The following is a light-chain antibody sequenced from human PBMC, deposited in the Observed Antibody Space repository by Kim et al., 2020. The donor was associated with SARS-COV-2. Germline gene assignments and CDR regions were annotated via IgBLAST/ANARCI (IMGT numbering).Light chain of an antibody. CDR3: QQYGDPPRT. V-gene: IGKV3-20*01. CDR1: QRVRSNY. Sequence: SPVERAPPSCRARQRVRSNYLTWYQQNPGQAPRLLIYTEPTWATGIPERFRGSGSGKYFTLTISRLEPEDFAVYYCQQYGDPPRTFGQGTKVDIK. CDR2: TEP. J-gene: IGKJ1*01.